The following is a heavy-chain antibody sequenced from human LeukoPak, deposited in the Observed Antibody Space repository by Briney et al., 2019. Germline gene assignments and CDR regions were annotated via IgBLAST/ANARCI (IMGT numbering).Heavy chain of an antibody. D-gene: IGHD2-15*01. V-gene: IGHV3-74*01. J-gene: IGHJ3*02. Sequence: PGGSLRLSCAASGFTFSSYWMHWVLQAPGKGLVWVSRINSDGSSTSYADSVKGRFTISRDNAKNTLYLQMNSLRAEDTAVYYCARAQWSLGGSDAFDIWGQGTMVTVSS. CDR3: ARAQWSLGGSDAFDI. CDR1: GFTFSSYW. CDR2: INSDGSST.